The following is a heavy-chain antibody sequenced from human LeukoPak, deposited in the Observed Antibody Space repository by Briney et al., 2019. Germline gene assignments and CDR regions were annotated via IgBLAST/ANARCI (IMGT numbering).Heavy chain of an antibody. D-gene: IGHD6-19*01. CDR3: ARGGSGFDY. CDR1: GYPFISNA. Sequence: GASVKVSCKASGYPFISNAMNWVRQAPRQGLELMGWINTNTGNPTYAQGFTGRFVFSLDTSVSTAYLQISGLKTEDTAVYYCARGGSGFDYWGQGTLVTVSS. CDR2: INTNTGNP. J-gene: IGHJ4*02. V-gene: IGHV7-4-1*02.